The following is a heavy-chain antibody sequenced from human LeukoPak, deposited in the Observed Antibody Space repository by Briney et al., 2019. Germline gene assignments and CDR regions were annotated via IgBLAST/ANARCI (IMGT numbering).Heavy chain of an antibody. CDR3: AKDATYSGRETYFDY. Sequence: GGSLRLSCAASGFIFSSYGMHWVRQAPGKGLEWVAVIWYDGSNKYYADPVKGRFTISRDNSKNTLYLQMNSLRAEDTAVYYCAKDATYSGRETYFDYWGQGTLVTVSS. V-gene: IGHV3-33*06. CDR2: IWYDGSNK. J-gene: IGHJ4*02. CDR1: GFIFSSYG. D-gene: IGHD5-12*01.